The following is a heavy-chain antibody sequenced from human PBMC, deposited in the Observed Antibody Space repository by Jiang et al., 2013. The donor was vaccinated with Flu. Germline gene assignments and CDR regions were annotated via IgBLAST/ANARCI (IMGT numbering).Heavy chain of an antibody. V-gene: IGHV4-4*07. J-gene: IGHJ4*02. CDR1: GVSIGKFF. CDR2: VWVTGTT. D-gene: IGHD3-22*01. CDR3: ARELSLYYDGSDQFDY. Sequence: LLKPSETLSLTCTVSGVSIGKFFWAWIRQPAGKGLEWIGRVWVTGTTKYNPSFKSRVTMSVDSSKNQFSLTLNSVTAADTAVYYCARELSLYYDGSDQFDYWGQGARVTVSS.